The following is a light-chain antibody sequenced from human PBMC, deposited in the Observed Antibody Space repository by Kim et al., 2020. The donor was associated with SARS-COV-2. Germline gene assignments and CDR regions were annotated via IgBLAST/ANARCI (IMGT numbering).Light chain of an antibody. CDR2: DVS. J-gene: IGLJ3*02. CDR1: SSDVGGYNY. V-gene: IGLV2-14*04. CDR3: SSYTSSSTWV. Sequence: GQSITFSCTGTSSDVGGYNYVSWYQQHPGKAPKLMISDVSKRPSGVSNRFSGSKSGNTASLTISGLQAEDEADYYCSSYTSSSTWVFGGGTQLTVL.